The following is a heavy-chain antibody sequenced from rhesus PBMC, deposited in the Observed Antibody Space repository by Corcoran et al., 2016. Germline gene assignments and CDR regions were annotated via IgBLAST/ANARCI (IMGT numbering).Heavy chain of an antibody. CDR1: GASISSYW. D-gene: IGHD4-29*01. CDR2: INGNMGST. J-gene: IGHJ4*01. V-gene: IGHV4-80*01. Sequence: QVQLQESGPGLVKPSETLSLTCAVSGASISSYWWSWIRQPPGKGLEWIGEINGNMGSTYYNPARKSRGTISKDASKNQCSLKRSSVTAADTAVYYCARAHGSSYEYMSHWGQGVLVTVSS. CDR3: ARAHGSSYEYMSH.